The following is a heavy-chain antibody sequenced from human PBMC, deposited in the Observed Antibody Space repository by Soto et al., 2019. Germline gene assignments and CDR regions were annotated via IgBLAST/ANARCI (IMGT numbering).Heavy chain of an antibody. CDR1: GYTFTSYG. CDR3: ARSYCSGGSGFWDYYYYYMDV. CDR2: ISAYNGNT. D-gene: IGHD2-15*01. V-gene: IGHV1-18*01. Sequence: QVQLVQSGAEVKNPGASVKVSCTASGYTFTSYGISWVRQAPGQGLEWMGWISAYNGNTNYAQKLQGRVTMTTDTSTSTAYIELRSLRSEETAVYYCARSYCSGGSGFWDYYYYYMDVWGKGTTVTVSS. J-gene: IGHJ6*03.